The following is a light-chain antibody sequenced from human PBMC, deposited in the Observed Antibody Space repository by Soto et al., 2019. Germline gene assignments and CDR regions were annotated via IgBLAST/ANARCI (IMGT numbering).Light chain of an antibody. J-gene: IGKJ4*01. CDR3: QQRSNWPPGLT. V-gene: IGKV3-11*01. Sequence: EIVLTQSPATLSLSPGERATLSCRASQSVSSYLAWYQQKPGQAPRLLIYDASNRATGIPARFSGSGSGTDFTLTISSLAPADFAVYYCQQRSNWPPGLTFGGGTKVEIK. CDR1: QSVSSY. CDR2: DAS.